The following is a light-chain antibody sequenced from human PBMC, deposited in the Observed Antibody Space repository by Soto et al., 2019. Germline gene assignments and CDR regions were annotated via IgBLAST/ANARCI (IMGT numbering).Light chain of an antibody. V-gene: IGLV2-8*01. J-gene: IGLJ3*02. CDR3: GSYAGGNTDWV. CDR2: EVN. CDR1: SSDVGGYNY. Sequence: QSVLTQPPSASGSLGQSVTISCTGTSSDVGGYNYVSWYQQHSGKAPKLLIYEVNKRPSGVPDRFSGSKSDNTASLTVSGLQADDEADYYCGSYAGGNTDWVFGGGTKVTVL.